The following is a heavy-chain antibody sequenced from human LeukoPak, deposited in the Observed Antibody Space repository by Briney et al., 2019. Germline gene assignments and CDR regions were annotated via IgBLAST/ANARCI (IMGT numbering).Heavy chain of an antibody. CDR3: ARGPSGLRFLRAFDI. V-gene: IGHV4-34*01. D-gene: IGHD3-3*01. CDR1: GGSFSGYY. J-gene: IGHJ3*02. Sequence: SETLSLTCAVYGGSFSGYYWSWIRQPPGKGLERIGEINHSGSTNYNPSLKSRVTISVDTSKNQFSLKLSSVTAADTAVYYCARGPSGLRFLRAFDIWGQGTMVTVSS. CDR2: INHSGST.